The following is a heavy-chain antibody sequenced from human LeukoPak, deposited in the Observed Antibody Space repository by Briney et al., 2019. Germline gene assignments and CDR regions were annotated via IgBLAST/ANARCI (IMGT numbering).Heavy chain of an antibody. Sequence: ASVKVSCKASGYTSTGYYMHWVRQAPGQGLEWMGWINPNSGGTNYAQKFQGRVTMTRDTSISTAYMELSRLRSDDTAVYYCARSRLQVAVSGTGGDYWGQGSLVTVSS. CDR3: ARSRLQVAVSGTGGDY. J-gene: IGHJ4*02. D-gene: IGHD6-19*01. CDR1: GYTSTGYY. CDR2: INPNSGGT. V-gene: IGHV1-2*02.